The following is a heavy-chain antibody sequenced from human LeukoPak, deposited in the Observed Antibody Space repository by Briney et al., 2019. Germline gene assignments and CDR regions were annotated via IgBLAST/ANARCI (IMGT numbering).Heavy chain of an antibody. D-gene: IGHD3-16*01. J-gene: IGHJ4*02. CDR3: ATDAFAGGY. CDR1: GFTFSSYG. CDR2: ISGSGDTT. Sequence: GGSLRLSCAASGFTFSSYGMSWVRQAPGKGLEWVSAISGSGDTTYYADSVKGRFTISRNNSKDTLYLQMNTLRADDTAVYYCATDAFAGGYWGQGTLVTVSS. V-gene: IGHV3-23*01.